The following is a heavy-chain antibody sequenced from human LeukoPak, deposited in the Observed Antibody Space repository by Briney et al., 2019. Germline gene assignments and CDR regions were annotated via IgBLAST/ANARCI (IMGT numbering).Heavy chain of an antibody. CDR3: ARQRVNKWNNLWSFDY. D-gene: IGHD1/OR15-1a*01. CDR1: GGSISSYY. J-gene: IGHJ4*02. V-gene: IGHV4-59*08. CDR2: IYYTGSP. Sequence: SETLSLTCTVYGGSISSYYWSWIRQPPGKGLEWIGYIYYTGSPNYNPSLKSRVTISLDTSKNQFSLKLSSMTAADTAVYYWARQRVNKWNNLWSFDYWGQGTLVTVSS.